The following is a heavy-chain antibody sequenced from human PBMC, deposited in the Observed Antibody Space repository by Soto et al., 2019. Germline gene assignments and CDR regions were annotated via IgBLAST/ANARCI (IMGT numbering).Heavy chain of an antibody. J-gene: IGHJ4*02. Sequence: SETLSLTCTVSGDSISSGGFYWSWIRQFPGKGLEWIGFIQYRGITDYNPSLKSRAIMSVDTSRNQFSLKLSSVTAADTAVYYCARGVVVVAATNYYFDYWGQGTLVTVSS. CDR3: ARGVVVVAATNYYFDY. CDR1: GDSISSGGFY. V-gene: IGHV4-31*03. D-gene: IGHD2-15*01. CDR2: IQYRGIT.